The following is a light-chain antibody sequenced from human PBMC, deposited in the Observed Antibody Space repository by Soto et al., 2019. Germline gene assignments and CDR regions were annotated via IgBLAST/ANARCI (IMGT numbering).Light chain of an antibody. J-gene: IGKJ5*01. V-gene: IGKV1-39*01. CDR2: AAS. CDR3: QQSYSTPIT. Sequence: IQMTQSPTSLSASVGDRVTITCRASQSISGYLNWYQQKPGKAPNLLIYAASSLQSGVPPRFSGSGSGTDFTLTINSLHPEDFATYYCQQSYSTPITFGQGTRLEIK. CDR1: QSISGY.